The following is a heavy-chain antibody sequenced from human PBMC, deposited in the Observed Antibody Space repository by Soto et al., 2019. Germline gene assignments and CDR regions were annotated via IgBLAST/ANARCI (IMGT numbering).Heavy chain of an antibody. D-gene: IGHD2-2*01. Sequence: GGSLRLSCAASGFTFSSYGMHWVRQAPGKGLELVAVIWYDGSNKYYADSVKGRFTISRDNSKNTLYLQMNSLRAEDTAVYYCAREYCSSTSCPGGFDYWGQGTLVTVSS. V-gene: IGHV3-33*01. CDR3: AREYCSSTSCPGGFDY. CDR1: GFTFSSYG. CDR2: IWYDGSNK. J-gene: IGHJ4*02.